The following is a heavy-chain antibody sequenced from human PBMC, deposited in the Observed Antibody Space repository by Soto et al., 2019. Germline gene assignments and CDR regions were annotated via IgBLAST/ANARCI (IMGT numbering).Heavy chain of an antibody. J-gene: IGHJ4*02. CDR3: ARDPSTPYWRGPVDH. CDR1: GFNFNRFA. CDR2: ISYDGNNE. Sequence: QVQMVESGGGLVQPGRSLRLTCTASGFNFNRFAIHWVRQAPGKGLEWVAVISYDGNNEYVAVPLRDRFAISRDNSQNTVFLQIDDVRVEDTARYYCARDPSTPYWRGPVDHWGQGSLVIVSS. V-gene: IGHV3-30*09. D-gene: IGHD2-21*01.